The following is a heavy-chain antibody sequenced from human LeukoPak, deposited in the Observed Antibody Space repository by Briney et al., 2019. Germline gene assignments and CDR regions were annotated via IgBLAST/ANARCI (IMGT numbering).Heavy chain of an antibody. Sequence: ASVKVSCKASGYTFTGYYMHWVRQAPGQGLEWMGWINPNSGGTNYAQKFQGRVTTTRDTSISTAYMELSRLRSDDTAVYYCARVMGATWGGAFDYWGQGTLVTVSS. CDR3: ARVMGATWGGAFDY. D-gene: IGHD1-26*01. V-gene: IGHV1-2*02. CDR1: GYTFTGYY. CDR2: INPNSGGT. J-gene: IGHJ4*02.